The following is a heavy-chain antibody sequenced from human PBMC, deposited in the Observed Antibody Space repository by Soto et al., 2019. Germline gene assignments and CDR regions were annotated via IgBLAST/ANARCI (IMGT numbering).Heavy chain of an antibody. J-gene: IGHJ4*02. CDR1: ADSFSKYY. D-gene: IGHD3-16*01. CDR3: ASVTFGGVVLAH. Sequence: SETLSLTCSVSADSFSKYYWTWIRQPPGEGLEWIGYIYFNGNTDYNPSLKGRVTISIDTSKKQFSLNLSSVTAADTAAYYCASVTFGGVVLAHWGQGTLVTVSS. V-gene: IGHV4-59*01. CDR2: IYFNGNT.